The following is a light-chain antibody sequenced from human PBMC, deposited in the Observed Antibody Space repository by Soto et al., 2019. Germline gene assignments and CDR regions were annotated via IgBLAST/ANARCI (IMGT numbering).Light chain of an antibody. J-gene: IGKJ4*01. CDR1: QGISSA. CDR3: QQFNSYPLT. V-gene: IGKV1-13*02. Sequence: AIQLTQSPSSLSASVGDRVTITCRASQGISSALAWYQQRPGKAPKLLIYDTSGLESGVPSRFSGSGSGTDFTLTIRSLQPEDFATYYCQQFNSYPLTFGGGTKVEIK. CDR2: DTS.